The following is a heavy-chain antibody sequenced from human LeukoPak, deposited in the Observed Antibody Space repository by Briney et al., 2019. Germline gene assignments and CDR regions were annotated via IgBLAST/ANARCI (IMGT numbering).Heavy chain of an antibody. D-gene: IGHD2-15*01. J-gene: IGHJ3*02. CDR2: ISSSGSTI. CDR1: GFTFSDYY. Sequence: GGSLRLSCAASGFTFSDYYMSWIRQAPGKGLEWVSYISSSGSTIYYADSVKGRFTISRDNAKNSLYLQMNSLRAEDTAAYYCARMTCSGGSCYTPSAFDIWGQGTMVTVSS. CDR3: ARMTCSGGSCYTPSAFDI. V-gene: IGHV3-11*01.